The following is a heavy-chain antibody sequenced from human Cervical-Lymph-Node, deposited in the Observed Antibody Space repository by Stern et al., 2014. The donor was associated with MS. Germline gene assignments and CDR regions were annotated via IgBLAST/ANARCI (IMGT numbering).Heavy chain of an antibody. D-gene: IGHD3-16*01. CDR2: ISSSRSTV. Sequence: EVQLVESGGGLVPPGGSLRLSCAASGFTFSSYSMNWVRQAPGKGLERVSYISSSRSTVYYADAVKGRFTIYRDNAQKQLYLAMNSLRAEDTAVYYCARGGITFGEAYWGQGTLVTVSS. J-gene: IGHJ4*02. CDR3: ARGGITFGEAY. V-gene: IGHV3-48*01. CDR1: GFTFSSYS.